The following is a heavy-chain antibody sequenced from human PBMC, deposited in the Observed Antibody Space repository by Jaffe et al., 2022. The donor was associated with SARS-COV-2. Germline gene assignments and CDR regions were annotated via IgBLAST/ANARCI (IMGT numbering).Heavy chain of an antibody. Sequence: EVQLLESGGGLVQPGGSLRLSCAASGFTFSSYAMSWVRQAPGKGLEWVSAISSSGDSTYYADSVKGRFTISRDSSKNTLYLQMNSLRPEDTAVYYCAKDKKGFSSGWYATYYDYYYGMDVWGQGTTVTVSS. CDR1: GFTFSSYA. V-gene: IGHV3-23*01. CDR2: ISSSGDST. D-gene: IGHD6-19*01. J-gene: IGHJ6*02. CDR3: AKDKKGFSSGWYATYYDYYYGMDV.